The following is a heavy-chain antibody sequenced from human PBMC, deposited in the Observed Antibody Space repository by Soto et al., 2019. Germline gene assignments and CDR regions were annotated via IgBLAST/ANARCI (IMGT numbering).Heavy chain of an antibody. J-gene: IGHJ4*02. CDR3: ARDQGYGGHLQILDY. V-gene: IGHV4-30-2*01. D-gene: IGHD4-17*01. Sequence: PSETQSLTCAVSGGTIRSGVYSWSWIRQPPGKGLEWIGYMYHSGSTYYNPSLQSRVTISVDTSKNQFSLKVTSVTAADTAVYYCARDQGYGGHLQILDYWGQGILVTVSS. CDR2: MYHSGST. CDR1: GGTIRSGVYS.